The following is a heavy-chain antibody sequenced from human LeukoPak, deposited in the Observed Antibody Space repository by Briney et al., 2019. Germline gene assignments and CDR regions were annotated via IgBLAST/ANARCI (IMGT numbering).Heavy chain of an antibody. J-gene: IGHJ4*02. CDR1: GYSISSGYY. CDR2: IYHSGST. CDR3: ARDLDPSDY. D-gene: IGHD3-9*01. V-gene: IGHV4-38-2*02. Sequence: PSETLSLTCTVSGYSISSGYYWGWIRQPPGKGLEWIGSIYHSGSTYYNPSLKSRATISVDTSKNQFSLKLSFVTAADTAVYYCARDLDPSDYWGQGTLVTVSS.